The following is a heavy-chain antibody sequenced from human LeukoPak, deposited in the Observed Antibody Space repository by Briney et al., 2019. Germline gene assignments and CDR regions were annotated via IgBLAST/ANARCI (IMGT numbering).Heavy chain of an antibody. D-gene: IGHD3-9*01. J-gene: IGHJ4*02. Sequence: ASVKVSCKASGYTFTSYGISWVRQAPGQGLEWMGWISAYNGNTNYAQKLQGRVAMTTDTSTSTAYMELRSLRSDDTAVYYCARALRVRYFDWSDYWGQGTLVTVSS. V-gene: IGHV1-18*01. CDR2: ISAYNGNT. CDR3: ARALRVRYFDWSDY. CDR1: GYTFTSYG.